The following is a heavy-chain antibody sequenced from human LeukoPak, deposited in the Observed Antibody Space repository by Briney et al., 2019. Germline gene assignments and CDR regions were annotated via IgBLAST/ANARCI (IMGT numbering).Heavy chain of an antibody. CDR1: GYTLTSYG. CDR2: ISAYNGNT. Sequence: ASVKVSCKASGYTLTSYGISWVRQAPGQGLEWMGWISAYNGNTNYAQKLQGRVTITTDTSTSTAYMELRSLRSDDPAVYYCEREVDSGSYNYWGQGTLVTASS. J-gene: IGHJ4*02. D-gene: IGHD1-26*01. CDR3: EREVDSGSYNY. V-gene: IGHV1-18*01.